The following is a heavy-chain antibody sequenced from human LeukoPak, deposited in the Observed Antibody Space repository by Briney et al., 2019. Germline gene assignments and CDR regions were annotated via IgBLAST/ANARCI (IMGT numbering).Heavy chain of an antibody. CDR3: ARVSYGSGFYYYYYMDV. Sequence: ASVKVSCKASGYTFTSYGINWVRQATGQGLEWMGWMNPNSGNTGYAQKFQGRVTMTRNTSISTAYMKLSSLRSEDTAVYYCARVSYGSGFYYYYYMDVWGKGTTVTISS. D-gene: IGHD3-10*01. CDR2: MNPNSGNT. J-gene: IGHJ6*03. V-gene: IGHV1-8*02. CDR1: GYTFTSYG.